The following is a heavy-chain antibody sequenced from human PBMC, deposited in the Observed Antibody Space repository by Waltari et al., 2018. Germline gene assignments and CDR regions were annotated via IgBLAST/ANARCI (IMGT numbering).Heavy chain of an antibody. Sequence: QITLKESGPTLVKPTQTLTLTCTFSGFSLSTSGVGVGWIRQPPGKALEWLALIYWNDDKRYSPSLKSRLTITKDTSKNQVVLTMTNMVPVDTATYYCAKDHHSPTEWPRWVPWFDPWGQGTLVTVSS. CDR2: IYWNDDK. CDR1: GFSLSTSGVG. V-gene: IGHV2-5*01. CDR3: AKDHHSPTEWPRWVPWFDP. J-gene: IGHJ5*02. D-gene: IGHD3-3*01.